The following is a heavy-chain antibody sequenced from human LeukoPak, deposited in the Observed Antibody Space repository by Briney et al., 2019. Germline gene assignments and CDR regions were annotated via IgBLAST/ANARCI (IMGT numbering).Heavy chain of an antibody. Sequence: GGSLRLSCAASGFTFSSYGMSWVRQAPGKGLEWVSAISGSGGSTYYADSVKGRFTISRDNSKNTLYLQMNSLRAEDTAVYYCAKVIGPPLRYYMDVWGKGTTVTISS. J-gene: IGHJ6*03. CDR3: AKVIGPPLRYYMDV. V-gene: IGHV3-23*01. CDR1: GFTFSSYG. CDR2: ISGSGGST.